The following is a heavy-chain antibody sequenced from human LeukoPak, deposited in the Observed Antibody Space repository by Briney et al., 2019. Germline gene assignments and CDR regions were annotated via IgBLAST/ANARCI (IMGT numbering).Heavy chain of an antibody. CDR1: GGSISSYY. CDR3: ARHGGAGSGYDFPYYYYGMDV. D-gene: IGHD5-12*01. CDR2: VYYSGST. Sequence: YPSETLSLTCTVSGGSISSYYWSWIRQPPGKGLEWIGYVYYSGSTNYNPSLKSRVTISVETSKNQFSLKLSSVTAADTAVYYCARHGGAGSGYDFPYYYYGMDVWGQGTTVTVSS. J-gene: IGHJ6*02. V-gene: IGHV4-59*08.